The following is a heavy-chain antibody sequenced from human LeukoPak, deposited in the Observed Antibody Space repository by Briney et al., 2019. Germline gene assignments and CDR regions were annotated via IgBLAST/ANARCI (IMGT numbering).Heavy chain of an antibody. J-gene: IGHJ4*02. CDR2: INPNSGGT. V-gene: IGHV1-2*02. Sequence: ASVKVSFKASGYTFTGYYMHWVRQAPGQGLEWMGWINPNSGGTNYAQKFQGRVTMTRDTSISAVYMELSRLRSDDTAIYYCARDGTGVYNLVQYWGQGTLVTVSS. CDR1: GYTFTGYY. CDR3: ARDGTGVYNLVQY. D-gene: IGHD5-24*01.